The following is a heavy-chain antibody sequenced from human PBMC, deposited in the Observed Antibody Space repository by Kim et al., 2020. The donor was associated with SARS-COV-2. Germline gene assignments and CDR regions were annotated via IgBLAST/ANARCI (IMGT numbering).Heavy chain of an antibody. J-gene: IGHJ4*02. CDR2: YS. CDR3: VRYSGWYNFDY. Sequence: YSEYGVSVRGRITINADTSKNQLSLQLNSVTPEDTAVYFCVRYSGWYNFDYWGQGTLVTVSS. D-gene: IGHD6-19*01. V-gene: IGHV6-1*01.